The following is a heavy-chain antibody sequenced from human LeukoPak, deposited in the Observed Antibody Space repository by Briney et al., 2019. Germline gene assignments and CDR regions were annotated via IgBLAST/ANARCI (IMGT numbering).Heavy chain of an antibody. J-gene: IGHJ4*02. D-gene: IGHD3-22*01. CDR2: INHSGST. CDR3: ASHRAIVVVNYFDY. Sequence: SETLSLTCAVYGGSFSGYYWSWIRQPPGKGLEWIGEINHSGSTNYNPSLKSRVTISVDTSKNQFSLKLSSVTAADTAVYYCASHRAIVVVNYFDYWGQGTLVTVSS. CDR1: GGSFSGYY. V-gene: IGHV4-34*01.